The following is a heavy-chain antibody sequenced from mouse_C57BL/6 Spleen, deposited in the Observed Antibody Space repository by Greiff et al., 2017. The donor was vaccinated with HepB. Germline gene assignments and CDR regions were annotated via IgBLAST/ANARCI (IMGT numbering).Heavy chain of an antibody. CDR2: INYDGSST. Sequence: EVKLMESEGGLVQPGSSMKLSCTASGFTFSDYYMAWVRQVPEKGLEWVANINYDGSSTYYLDSLKSRFIISRDNAKNILYLQMSSLKSEDTATYYCARDYYYGSPYAMDYWGQGTSVTVSS. J-gene: IGHJ4*01. CDR1: GFTFSDYY. D-gene: IGHD1-1*01. CDR3: ARDYYYGSPYAMDY. V-gene: IGHV5-16*01.